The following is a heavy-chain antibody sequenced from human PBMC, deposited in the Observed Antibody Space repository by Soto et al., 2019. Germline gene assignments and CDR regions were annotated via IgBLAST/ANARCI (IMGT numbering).Heavy chain of an antibody. V-gene: IGHV4-59*08. D-gene: IGHD3-3*01. CDR3: ARGHYDFWSGYFATIDY. J-gene: IGHJ4*02. CDR2: IHYSGNT. CDR1: GGSISNYY. Sequence: PSETLSLTCTVSGGSISNYYWSWIRQPPGRGLEWIGYIHYSGNTKYNPSLKSRVTLSSDTSKDQFSLKLTSMTAADTAVYYCARGHYDFWSGYFATIDYWGQGTLVTVSS.